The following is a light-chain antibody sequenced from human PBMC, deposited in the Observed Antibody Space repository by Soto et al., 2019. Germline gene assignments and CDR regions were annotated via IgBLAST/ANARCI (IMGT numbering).Light chain of an antibody. J-gene: IGLJ1*01. CDR1: SGDVGTYSL. Sequence: QSVLAQPASVSGSPGQSITISCTGASGDVGTYSLVSWYQQHPGKAPKVVIYEGHKRPSGVPDRFSGSTSVNTASLTISGLQTEDEADYYCCLYVGATTYVFGTGTKVTV. CDR2: EGH. V-gene: IGLV2-23*01. CDR3: CLYVGATTYV.